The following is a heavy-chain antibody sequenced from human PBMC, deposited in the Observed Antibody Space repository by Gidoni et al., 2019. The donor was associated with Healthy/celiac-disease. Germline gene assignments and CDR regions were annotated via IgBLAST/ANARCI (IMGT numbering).Heavy chain of an antibody. CDR2: ISGSGGST. Sequence: EVQLLESGGGLVQPGGSLRLSCAASGFTFSSYAMSWVRQAPGKGLEWVSAISGSGGSTYYADSVKGRFTISRDNSKNTLYLQMNSLRAEDTAVYYCAKDSMIWFGELLPYFDYWGQGTLVTVSS. CDR1: GFTFSSYA. CDR3: AKDSMIWFGELLPYFDY. D-gene: IGHD3-10*01. V-gene: IGHV3-23*01. J-gene: IGHJ4*02.